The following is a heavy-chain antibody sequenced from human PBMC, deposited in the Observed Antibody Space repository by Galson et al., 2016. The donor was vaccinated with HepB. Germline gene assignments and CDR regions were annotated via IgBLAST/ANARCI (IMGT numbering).Heavy chain of an antibody. V-gene: IGHV3-30-3*01. CDR2: ISYDGSNK. CDR1: GFTFSSYA. D-gene: IGHD6-6*01. Sequence: SLRLSCAASGFTFSSYAMHWVRQAPGKGLEWVAVISYDGSNKNYADSVKGRFTISRDNSKNTLYLQMNSLRAEDTAVYYCARVQAARREVDYWGQGTLVTVSS. CDR3: ARVQAARREVDY. J-gene: IGHJ4*02.